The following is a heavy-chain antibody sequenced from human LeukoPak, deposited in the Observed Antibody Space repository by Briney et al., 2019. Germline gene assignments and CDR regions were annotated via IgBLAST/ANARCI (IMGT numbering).Heavy chain of an antibody. V-gene: IGHV3-33*03. CDR3: VRSLRSADF. CDR2: IWYDGSNK. J-gene: IGHJ4*02. CDR1: GFTFSSYG. Sequence: PGGSLRLSCAASGFTFSSYGMHWVRQAPGKGLEWVAVIWYDGSNKYYADSVKGRFTISRDNAQNTLFLQMDSLRPEDTAVYYCVRSLRSADFWGQGTLVTVSS.